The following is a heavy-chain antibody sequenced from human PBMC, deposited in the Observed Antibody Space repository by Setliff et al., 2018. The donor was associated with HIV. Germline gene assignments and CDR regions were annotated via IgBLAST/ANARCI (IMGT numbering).Heavy chain of an antibody. Sequence: SETLSLTCTVSGGSVGSSSYYWAWIRQPPGKGLEWIGSIYYTGNTKYNPSLESRVTFSIDTSENQFSLRLVSVTAADTAIYYCARDDSIVLVPAIMRGDGFDFWGQGRMVTVSS. CDR3: ARDDSIVLVPAIMRGDGFDF. CDR1: GGSVGSSSYY. D-gene: IGHD2-2*01. CDR2: IYYTGNT. J-gene: IGHJ3*01. V-gene: IGHV4-39*07.